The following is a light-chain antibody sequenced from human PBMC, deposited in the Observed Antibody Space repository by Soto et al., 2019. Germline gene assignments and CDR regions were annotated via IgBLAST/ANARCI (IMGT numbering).Light chain of an antibody. CDR3: QQYGNSRYT. Sequence: EIVMTQSPGTLSLSPGQRATLSCRASQSVSSGYLAWYQQKPGQAPRLLIYGASSRATGIPDRFSGSGSGTDFTLTISRLEPEDFAVYYCQQYGNSRYTFGQGTKLEIK. V-gene: IGKV3-20*01. CDR2: GAS. J-gene: IGKJ2*01. CDR1: QSVSSGY.